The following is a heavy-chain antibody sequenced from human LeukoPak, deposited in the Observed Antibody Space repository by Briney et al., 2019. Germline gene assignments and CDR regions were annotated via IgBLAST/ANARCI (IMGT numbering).Heavy chain of an antibody. J-gene: IGHJ3*02. V-gene: IGHV6-1*01. Sequence: SQTLSLTCAISGDSVSSNSAVWNWIRQSPSRGLEWLGRTYYRSEWYNDYAVSVKSRITIKPDTSKNQFSLQLNSATPEDTAVYYCARLGLGGAFDIWGQGTMVTVSS. D-gene: IGHD2-15*01. CDR2: TYYRSEWYN. CDR1: GDSVSSNSAV. CDR3: ARLGLGGAFDI.